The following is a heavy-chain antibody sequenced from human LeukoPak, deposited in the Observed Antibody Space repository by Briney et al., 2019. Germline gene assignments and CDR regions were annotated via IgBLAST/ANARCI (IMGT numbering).Heavy chain of an antibody. J-gene: IGHJ4*02. CDR2: VSGSGGST. Sequence: PGGSLRLSCAASGFTFSSHAMSWVRQAPGKGLEWVSAVSGSGGSTYYADSVKGRFTISRDNSKNTLYLQMNSLRAEDTAVYYCAKIWIIGELYRGGFDYWGQGTLVTVSS. CDR3: AKIWIIGELYRGGFDY. V-gene: IGHV3-23*01. CDR1: GFTFSSHA. D-gene: IGHD3-10*01.